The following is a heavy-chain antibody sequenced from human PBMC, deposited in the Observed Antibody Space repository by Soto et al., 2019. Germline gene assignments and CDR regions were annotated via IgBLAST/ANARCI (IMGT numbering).Heavy chain of an antibody. CDR1: GFSLSPSGGG. Sequence: QITLKESGPPLVKPTQTLTLTCTFSGFSLSPSGGGVGWFRQPPGKALEWLALTYRHDDKRYSPSLRSRLTLTQDNSENQVVLTMTSMDPVDTATYYCAHTVARVHYWEIFNYWCQGTLVTLSS. D-gene: IGHD3-3*01. CDR2: TYRHDDK. V-gene: IGHV2-5*01. J-gene: IGHJ4*02. CDR3: AHTVARVHYWEIFNY.